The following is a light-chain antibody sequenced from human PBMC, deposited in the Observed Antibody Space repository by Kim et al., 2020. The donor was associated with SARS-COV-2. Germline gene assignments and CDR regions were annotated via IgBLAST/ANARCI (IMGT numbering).Light chain of an antibody. V-gene: IGLV3-1*01. CDR3: QAWDSSTRVV. CDR1: QLGDKY. CDR2: QDS. Sequence: YELTQPPSVSVSPGQTASLTCSGDQLGDKYACWYQQKPGQSPVLVIYQDSKRPSGIPERFSGSNSGNTATLTISGTQAMDEADYYCQAWDSSTRVVFGGGTKLTVL. J-gene: IGLJ2*01.